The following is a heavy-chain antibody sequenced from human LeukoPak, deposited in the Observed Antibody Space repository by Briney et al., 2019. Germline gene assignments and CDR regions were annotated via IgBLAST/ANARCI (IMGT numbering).Heavy chain of an antibody. D-gene: IGHD6-13*01. V-gene: IGHV3-21*01. CDR1: GFTFSSYS. CDR2: ISSSSSYI. CDR3: ARALGVAAALGPYYFDY. J-gene: IGHJ4*02. Sequence: GSLRLSCAASGFTFSSYSMNWVRQAPGKGLEWVSSISSSSSYIYYADSVKGRFTISRDNAKNSLYMQMNSLRAEDTAVHYCARALGVAAALGPYYFDYWGQGTLVTVSS.